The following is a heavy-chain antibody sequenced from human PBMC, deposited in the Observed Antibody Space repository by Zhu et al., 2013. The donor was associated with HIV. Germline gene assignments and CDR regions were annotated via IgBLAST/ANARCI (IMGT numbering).Heavy chain of an antibody. J-gene: IGHJ3*02. D-gene: IGHD6-13*01. Sequence: QVQLVQSGAEVKKPGASVKVSCKASGYTFTGYYMHWVRQAPGQGLEWMGWINPNSGGTNYAQKFQGWVTMTRDTSISTAYMELSRLRSDDTAVYYCARPLLSISSSWDNAFGIWGQGTMVTVSS. CDR1: GYTFTGYY. V-gene: IGHV1-2*04. CDR3: ARPLLSISSSWDNAFGI. CDR2: INPNSGGT.